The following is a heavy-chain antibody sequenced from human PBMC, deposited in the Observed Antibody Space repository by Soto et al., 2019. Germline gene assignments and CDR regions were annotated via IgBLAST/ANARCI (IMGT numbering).Heavy chain of an antibody. D-gene: IGHD2-2*01. CDR1: GGSISSGGYY. CDR2: ISYSGST. J-gene: IGHJ4*02. V-gene: IGHV4-31*03. Sequence: QVQLQESGPGLVKPSQTLSLTCTVSGGSISSGGYYWSWIRQHPGKGLEWIGYISYSGSTYYNPSFESRVTISVDTSKNQFSLKLSSVTAADTAVYYCARCLNQLLFWGCYFDYWGQGTLVTVSS. CDR3: ARCLNQLLFWGCYFDY.